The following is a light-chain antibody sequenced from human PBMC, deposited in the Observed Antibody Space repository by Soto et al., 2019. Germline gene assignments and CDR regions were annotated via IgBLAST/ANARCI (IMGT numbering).Light chain of an antibody. CDR2: AAS. Sequence: DIQMTQSPSSLSASVGDRVTITCRASQSIVTYLNWYLQKPGKAPKLLIYAASNLQSGVPSRFSGGGSGTDFTLTISSLQPEDFATYFCQQGYSTPPWTFGQGTKVDIK. J-gene: IGKJ1*01. CDR1: QSIVTY. V-gene: IGKV1-39*01. CDR3: QQGYSTPPWT.